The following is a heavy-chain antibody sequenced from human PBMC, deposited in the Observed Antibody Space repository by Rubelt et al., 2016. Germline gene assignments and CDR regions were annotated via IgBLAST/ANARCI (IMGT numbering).Heavy chain of an antibody. CDR3: ARGGYYDSSGYYSFDY. Sequence: EVQLLESGGGLVQPGGSLRLSCAASGFTFSSYAMSWVRQAPGKGLEWVSVIYSGGSTYYADSVKGRFTISRDNSKNTLYLQMNSLRAEDTAVYYCARGGYYDSSGYYSFDYWGQGTLVTVSS. D-gene: IGHD3-22*01. J-gene: IGHJ4*02. V-gene: IGHV3-23*03. CDR2: IYSGGST. CDR1: GFTFSSYA.